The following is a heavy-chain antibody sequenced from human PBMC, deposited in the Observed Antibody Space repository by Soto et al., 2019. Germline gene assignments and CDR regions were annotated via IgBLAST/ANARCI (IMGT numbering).Heavy chain of an antibody. V-gene: IGHV2-5*02. J-gene: IGHJ3*02. Sequence: QITLKESGPTLVKPTQTLTLTCTFSGFSLNTGGVGVGWIRQSPGKALESLGLIYWDDDKRYSPSLKTRLTITKHTSKNQVVLTMTNMEPVDTATYYCPQTRNDLVAFDIWGQGTLVTVSS. D-gene: IGHD6-6*01. CDR1: GFSLNTGGVG. CDR2: IYWDDDK. CDR3: PQTRNDLVAFDI.